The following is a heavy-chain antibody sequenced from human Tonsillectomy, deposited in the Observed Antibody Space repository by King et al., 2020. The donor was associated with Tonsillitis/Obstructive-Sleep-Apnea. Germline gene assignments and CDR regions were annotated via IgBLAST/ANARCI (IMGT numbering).Heavy chain of an antibody. Sequence: VQLQESGPGLVKPSGALSLTCTVSGGSISRLHWWSWVRPSPGEGLEWIGQISQSGTTNYNPSLKSRVTISLDKSKNQVSLNLRAVTAADTAVYHCVCQHIGDYFDYWGQGTLVTVSS. CDR3: VCQHIGDYFDY. J-gene: IGHJ4*02. CDR1: GGSISRLHW. CDR2: ISQSGTT. D-gene: IGHD2-21*01. V-gene: IGHV4-4*02.